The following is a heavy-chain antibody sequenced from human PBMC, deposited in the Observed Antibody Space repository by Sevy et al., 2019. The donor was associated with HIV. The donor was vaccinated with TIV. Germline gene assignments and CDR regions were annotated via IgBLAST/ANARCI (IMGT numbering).Heavy chain of an antibody. D-gene: IGHD6-19*01. Sequence: ASVKVSCKASGGTFSSYGISWVRQAPGQGLEWMGGIIPILGTVNYAQKFQGRVTITADESTKTAYMELRSRRSEDTAVYYCARGGGNGWYYFDYWGQETLVTVSS. J-gene: IGHJ4*02. CDR2: IIPILGTV. V-gene: IGHV1-69*13. CDR3: ARGGGNGWYYFDY. CDR1: GGTFSSYG.